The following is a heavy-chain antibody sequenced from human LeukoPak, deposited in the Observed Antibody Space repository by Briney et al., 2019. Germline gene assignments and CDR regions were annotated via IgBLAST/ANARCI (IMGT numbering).Heavy chain of an antibody. CDR1: GFTFSSYA. J-gene: IGHJ4*02. V-gene: IGHV3-30-3*01. CDR3: ARSGELLFVNYFDY. D-gene: IGHD3-10*01. Sequence: GGSLRLSCAASGFTFSSYAMHWVRQAPGKGLEWVAVISYDGSNKYYADSVKGRFTISRDNSKNTLYLQMNSLRAEDTAVYYCARSGELLFVNYFDYWGQGTLVTVSS. CDR2: ISYDGSNK.